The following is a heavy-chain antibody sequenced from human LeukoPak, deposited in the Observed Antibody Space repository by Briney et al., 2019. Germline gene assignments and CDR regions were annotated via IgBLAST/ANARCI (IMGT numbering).Heavy chain of an antibody. CDR1: GFTFSTYA. V-gene: IGHV3-64D*09. Sequence: GGSLRLSCSASGFTFSTYAMHWVRQAPGKGLEYVSAISANGGSTHHADSVKGRFTISRDNSKNTLYLQMSSLRAEDTAVYYCVKSLSAGYSSGWYRGDAFDIWGQGTMVTVSS. J-gene: IGHJ3*02. CDR2: ISANGGST. D-gene: IGHD6-19*01. CDR3: VKSLSAGYSSGWYRGDAFDI.